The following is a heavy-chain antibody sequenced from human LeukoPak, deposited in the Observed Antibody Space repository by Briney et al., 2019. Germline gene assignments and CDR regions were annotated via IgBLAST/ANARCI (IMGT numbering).Heavy chain of an antibody. CDR1: GYTFTSYN. D-gene: IGHD2-21*02. J-gene: IGHJ6*03. V-gene: IGHV1-18*01. CDR3: ARNSKVTPGYYYYYMDV. Sequence: ASLKVSCKASGYTFTSYNISWVRQSPGKGLESMGWISGYNGNTNYAQKVQGRVTMTADTSTSTAYMELRCLRSDDTAVYYCARNSKVTPGYYYYYMDVWGKGTTVTVSS. CDR2: ISGYNGNT.